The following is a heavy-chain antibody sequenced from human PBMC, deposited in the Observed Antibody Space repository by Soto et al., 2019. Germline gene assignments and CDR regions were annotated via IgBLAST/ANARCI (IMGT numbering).Heavy chain of an antibody. CDR2: IMGDGREGEK. Sequence: EVQLVESGGGLVQPGGSLRLSCAASGFNFPFYGMTWVRQAPGKGLEWGASIMGDGREGEKYYVDSVKGRFTISRDNAMSSLYLQMSSLRAEATAIYFCSREHYGAGAIWGQGTPVIVSS. CDR3: SREHYGAGAI. D-gene: IGHD3-10*01. CDR1: GFNFPFYG. V-gene: IGHV3-7*05. J-gene: IGHJ4*02.